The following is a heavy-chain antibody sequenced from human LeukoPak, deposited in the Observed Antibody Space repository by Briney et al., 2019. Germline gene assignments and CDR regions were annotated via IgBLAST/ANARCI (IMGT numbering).Heavy chain of an antibody. CDR3: ARDSRDYGLAN. D-gene: IGHD4-17*01. CDR1: GGSISSGGYY. Sequence: PSETLSLTCTVSGGSISSGGYYWSWIRQHPGKGLEWIGYIHYSGSTYYNPSLKSRVTISVDTSKNQFSLKLSSVTAADTAVYYCARDSRDYGLANWGQGTLVAVSS. J-gene: IGHJ4*02. V-gene: IGHV4-31*03. CDR2: IHYSGST.